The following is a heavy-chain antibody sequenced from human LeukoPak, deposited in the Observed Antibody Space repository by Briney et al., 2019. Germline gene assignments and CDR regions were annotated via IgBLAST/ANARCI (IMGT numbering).Heavy chain of an antibody. V-gene: IGHV3-7*03. CDR1: GFDVGRNY. J-gene: IGHJ4*02. D-gene: IGHD3-3*01. CDR3: ARDQYDTWSRRGNFDS. Sequence: PGGSLRLSCAASGFDVGRNYMTWVRQAPGKGLEWVANIRLDGSEKNYVDSVKGRFTISRDNTKNSLYLQMNSLRVEDTAVFYCARDQYDTWSRRGNFDSWGQGTLVIVSS. CDR2: IRLDGSEK.